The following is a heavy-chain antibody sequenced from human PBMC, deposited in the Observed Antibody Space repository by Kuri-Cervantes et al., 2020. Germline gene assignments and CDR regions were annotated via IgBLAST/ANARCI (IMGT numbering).Heavy chain of an antibody. Sequence: SQTLSLTCAVYGGSFSGYYWSWIRQPPGKGLEWIGEINHSGSTNYNPSLRSRVTVSIDTSKNQFSLNVSSVTAADTAVYFCARGLMVRGEHFDHWGQGTLVTVSS. CDR3: ARGLMVRGEHFDH. V-gene: IGHV4-34*01. CDR1: GGSFSGYY. CDR2: INHSGST. J-gene: IGHJ4*02. D-gene: IGHD3-10*01.